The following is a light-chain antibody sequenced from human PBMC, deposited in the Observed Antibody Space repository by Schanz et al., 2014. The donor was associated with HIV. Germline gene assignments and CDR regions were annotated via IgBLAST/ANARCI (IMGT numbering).Light chain of an antibody. CDR1: QSISTH. J-gene: IGKJ4*01. V-gene: IGKV3-11*01. CDR2: GAS. Sequence: EIVLTQSPGTLSLSPGEVGTLSCRASQSISTHLAWYQQKPGQAPTLLIYGASKRATGIPDRFIGSGSGTDFTLTINRLEPEDFAVYYCQHRSNWPLTFGGGTKVEIK. CDR3: QHRSNWPLT.